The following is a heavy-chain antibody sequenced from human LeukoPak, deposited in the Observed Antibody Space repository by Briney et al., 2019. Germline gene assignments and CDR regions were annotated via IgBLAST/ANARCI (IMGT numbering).Heavy chain of an antibody. Sequence: PSETLSLTCTVSGGSISSYYWSWIRQPAGKGLEWIGRIYTSGSTNYNPSLKSRVTMSVDTSKNQFSLKLSSVTAADTAVYYCARGRSGVIRGADYYYYMDVWGKGTTVTISS. CDR2: IYTSGST. CDR3: ARGRSGVIRGADYYYYMDV. V-gene: IGHV4-4*07. D-gene: IGHD1-26*01. CDR1: GGSISSYY. J-gene: IGHJ6*03.